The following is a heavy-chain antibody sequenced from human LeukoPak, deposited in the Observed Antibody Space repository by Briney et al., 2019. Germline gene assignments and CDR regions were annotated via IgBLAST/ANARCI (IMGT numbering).Heavy chain of an antibody. CDR2: IYPDGST. CDR1: GGSISSDDYY. D-gene: IGHD5-24*01. V-gene: IGHV4-61*02. J-gene: IGHJ4*02. CDR3: ARGFDGYNFFDY. Sequence: TPSLTCTVSGGSISSDDYYWTWIRQPAGKGLEWIGRIYPDGSTTYNPSLKSRVTISLDTSKNHFSLTLSSVAAADTAVFYCARGFDGYNFFDYWGQGTLVTVSS.